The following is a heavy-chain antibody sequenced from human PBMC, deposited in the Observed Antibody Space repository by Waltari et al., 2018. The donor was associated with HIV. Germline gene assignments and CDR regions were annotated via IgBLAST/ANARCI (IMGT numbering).Heavy chain of an antibody. Sequence: EVQLVESGGGLVHPGGSLRLSCAASGFPVSSNHMSAVRQAPGKGLEWVSVIYSGGSTYYANSVKGRFTISRDNSKNTLYLQMNSLRAEDTAVYYCASIAYCGGDCYPRGMDVWGQGTTVTVSS. V-gene: IGHV3-66*01. CDR1: GFPVSSNH. CDR3: ASIAYCGGDCYPRGMDV. D-gene: IGHD2-21*02. J-gene: IGHJ6*02. CDR2: IYSGGST.